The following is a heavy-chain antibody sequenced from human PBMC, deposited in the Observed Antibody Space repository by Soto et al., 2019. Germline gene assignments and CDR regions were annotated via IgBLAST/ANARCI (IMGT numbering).Heavy chain of an antibody. CDR2: ISAYNGNT. D-gene: IGHD3-10*01. CDR1: GYTFTSYG. J-gene: IGHJ4*02. V-gene: IGHV1-18*01. CDR3: AIFMVRGAGPSYFYY. Sequence: ASVKVSCKASGYTFTSYGISWVRQAPGQGLEWMGWISAYNGNTNYAQKLQGRVTMTTDTSTSTAYMELRSLRSDDTAVYYCAIFMVRGAGPSYFYYLCQGNVLPISS.